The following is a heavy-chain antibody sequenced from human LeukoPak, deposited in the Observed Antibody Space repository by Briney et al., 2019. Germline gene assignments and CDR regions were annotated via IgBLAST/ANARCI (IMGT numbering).Heavy chain of an antibody. Sequence: PSETLSLTCTVSGGSISSSSYYWGWIRQPPGKGLEWIGSIYYSGSTYYNPSPKSRVTISVDTSKNQFSLKLSSVTAADTAVYYCARGITMIVVPNWFDPWGQGTLVTVSS. CDR1: GGSISSSSYY. D-gene: IGHD3-22*01. J-gene: IGHJ5*02. CDR3: ARGITMIVVPNWFDP. CDR2: IYYSGST. V-gene: IGHV4-39*01.